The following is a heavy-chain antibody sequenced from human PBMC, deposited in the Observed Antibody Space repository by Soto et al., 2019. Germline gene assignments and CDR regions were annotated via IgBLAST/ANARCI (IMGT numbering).Heavy chain of an antibody. J-gene: IGHJ4*02. CDR3: ARDRTDYYDSSGYYKIPFFDY. V-gene: IGHV3-7*01. CDR1: GFSLSSYW. Sequence: EVQLVESGGDLVQPGGSLRLSCAASGFSLSSYWMSWVRQAPGKGLEWVANIGQDGIEKYYVDSVKGRFTISRDNAKKSLYLQMSSLRGEDTAVYYCARDRTDYYDSSGYYKIPFFDYWGQGTLVSVSS. D-gene: IGHD3-22*01. CDR2: IGQDGIEK.